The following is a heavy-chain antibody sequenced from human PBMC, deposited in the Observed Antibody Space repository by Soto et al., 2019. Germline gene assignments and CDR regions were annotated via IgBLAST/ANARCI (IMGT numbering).Heavy chain of an antibody. J-gene: IGHJ5*02. CDR3: ARTGDCSAYRGWFDP. CDR2: IYSGGTT. Sequence: EVQLVESGGGLVQPGGSLRLSCAASGFTVSSNYMSWVRQAPGKGLEWVSVIYSGGTTYYADTVKGRFTISRDNSKNTLYLQMNSLYVEETAVYYCARTGDCSAYRGWFDPWGQGTLVTVSS. CDR1: GFTVSSNY. V-gene: IGHV3-66*01. D-gene: IGHD3-22*01.